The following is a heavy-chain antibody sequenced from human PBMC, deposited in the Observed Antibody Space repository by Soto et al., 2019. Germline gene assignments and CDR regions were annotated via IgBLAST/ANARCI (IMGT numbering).Heavy chain of an antibody. J-gene: IGHJ4*02. Sequence: QVQLVESGGGVVQPGRSLRLSCAASGFTFSSYGMHWVRQAPGKGLEWVAVIWYDGSNKYYADSVKGRFTISRDNSKNTLYLQMNSLRAEDTAVYYCARDVWFGELAHPYYFDYWGQGTLVTVSS. D-gene: IGHD3-10*01. CDR1: GFTFSSYG. CDR3: ARDVWFGELAHPYYFDY. V-gene: IGHV3-33*01. CDR2: IWYDGSNK.